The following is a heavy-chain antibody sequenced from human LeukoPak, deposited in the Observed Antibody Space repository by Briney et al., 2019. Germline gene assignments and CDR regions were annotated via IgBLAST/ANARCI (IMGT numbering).Heavy chain of an antibody. V-gene: IGHV3-23*01. CDR2: TSDRGDYT. Sequence: GGSLRLSCAASGFTFSNFLMTWVRQAPGKGPEWVSGTSDRGDYTYYADSVKGRFTISRDNSKNTLYPQMNSLRAEDTALYFCAKKAQYNGNYPLDYWGQGTLVTVSS. CDR1: GFTFSNFL. D-gene: IGHD1-26*01. J-gene: IGHJ4*02. CDR3: AKKAQYNGNYPLDY.